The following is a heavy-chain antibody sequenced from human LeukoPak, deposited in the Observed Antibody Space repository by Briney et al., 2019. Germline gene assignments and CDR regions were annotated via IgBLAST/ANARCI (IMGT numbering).Heavy chain of an antibody. CDR1: GGSISSSSYY. J-gene: IGHJ5*02. V-gene: IGHV4-39*01. D-gene: IGHD4-17*01. CDR2: IYYSGST. Sequence: SETLSLTCTVSGGSISSSSYYWGWIRQPPGKGLEWIGSIYYSGSTYYNPSLKSRVTISVDTSKNQFSLELSSVTAADTAVYYCARHGGTVTTNNWFDPWGQGTLVTVSS. CDR3: ARHGGTVTTNNWFDP.